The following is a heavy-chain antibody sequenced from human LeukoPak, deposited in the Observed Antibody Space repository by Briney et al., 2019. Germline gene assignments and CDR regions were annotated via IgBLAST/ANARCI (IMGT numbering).Heavy chain of an antibody. D-gene: IGHD6-13*01. CDR1: GYTFSSYD. J-gene: IGHJ5*02. CDR2: MNPNSGNT. V-gene: IGHV1-8*01. Sequence: GASVKVSCKASGYTFSSYDINWVRQATGQGLEWMGWMNPNSGNTGYAQKFQDRVTMTRNTSISTAYMELSSLRSEDTAVYYCARGKYISSWHNWFDPWGQGTLVTVSS. CDR3: ARGKYISSWHNWFDP.